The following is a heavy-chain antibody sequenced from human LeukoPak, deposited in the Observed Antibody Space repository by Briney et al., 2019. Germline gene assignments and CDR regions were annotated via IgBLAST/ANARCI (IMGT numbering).Heavy chain of an antibody. CDR1: GYTFTGYY. J-gene: IGHJ4*02. CDR3: ARGDGLLYPTTDGY. CDR2: INPNSGGT. V-gene: IGHV1-2*02. Sequence: ASVKASCKASGYTFTGYYMHWVRQAPGQGLEWMGWINPNSGGTNYAQKFQGRVTMTRDTSISTAYMELSRLRSDDTAVYYCARGDGLLYPTTDGYWGQGTLVTVSS. D-gene: IGHD3/OR15-3a*01.